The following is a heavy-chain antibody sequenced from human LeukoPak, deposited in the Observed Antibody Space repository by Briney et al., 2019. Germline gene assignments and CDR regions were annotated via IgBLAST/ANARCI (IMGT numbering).Heavy chain of an antibody. J-gene: IGHJ4*02. CDR1: RYTFTSYG. CDR2: ISAYNANT. D-gene: IGHD1-26*01. Sequence: ASLKVSCKASRYTFTSYGISCVRQTPGQGLEWMGWISAYNANTNYAQKLQGRVTMTTHTSTSTAYMELRSLRSDDTAVYYCARGSYFSNDFDYWGQGTLVTVSS. CDR3: ARGSYFSNDFDY. V-gene: IGHV1-18*01.